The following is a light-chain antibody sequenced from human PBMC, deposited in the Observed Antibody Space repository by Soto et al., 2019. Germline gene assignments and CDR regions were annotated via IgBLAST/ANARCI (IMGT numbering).Light chain of an antibody. V-gene: IGLV1-40*01. CDR1: SSNIGAGYD. Sequence: QAVVTQPPSVSGAPGQRVTISCTGSSSNIGAGYDVHWYQKLPGIAPKLLIYGNSDRPSGVPDRFSGSRSGTSASLAITGLQAEDEADYYCQSYDNSLSAHVVFGGGTKLTVL. J-gene: IGLJ2*01. CDR2: GNS. CDR3: QSYDNSLSAHVV.